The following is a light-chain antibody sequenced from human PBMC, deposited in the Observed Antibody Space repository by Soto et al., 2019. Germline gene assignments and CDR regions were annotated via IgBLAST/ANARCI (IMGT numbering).Light chain of an antibody. CDR1: QDISNY. CDR2: DAS. J-gene: IGKJ4*01. Sequence: DIQMTQSPSSLSASVGDRVTITCQASQDISNYLNWYQQKPGKAPKLLIYDASNLETGVPSRFSGSGSGTDFPFTISSLQAEDSATYYCQQYDNLPLTFGGGTKVQIK. CDR3: QQYDNLPLT. V-gene: IGKV1-33*01.